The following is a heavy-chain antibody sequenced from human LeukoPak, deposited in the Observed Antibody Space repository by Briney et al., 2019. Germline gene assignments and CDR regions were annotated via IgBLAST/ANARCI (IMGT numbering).Heavy chain of an antibody. Sequence: PGGSLRLSCAASGFTFSSYAMSWVRQAPGKGLEWVSAISGSGGSTYYADSVKGRFTISRDNAKNSLYLQMDSLRAEDTAVYYCARDLQGQWLLGYWGQGTLVTVSS. J-gene: IGHJ4*02. CDR3: ARDLQGQWLLGY. D-gene: IGHD6-19*01. CDR2: ISGSGGST. CDR1: GFTFSSYA. V-gene: IGHV3-23*01.